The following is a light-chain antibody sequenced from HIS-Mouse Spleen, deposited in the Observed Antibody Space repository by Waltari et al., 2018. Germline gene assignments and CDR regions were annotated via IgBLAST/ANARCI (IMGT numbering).Light chain of an antibody. CDR1: QGISSW. J-gene: IGKJ3*01. V-gene: IGKV1-12*02. Sequence: DIQMTQSPPSLSAHVRDRVTIPCPARQGISSWLAWYQQKPGKAPKLLSYAASSLQSGVPSRFSGSGSGTDFTLTISSLQPEDFATYYCQQANSFPSFTLFTFGPGTKVDIK. CDR2: AAS. CDR3: QQANSFPSFTLFT.